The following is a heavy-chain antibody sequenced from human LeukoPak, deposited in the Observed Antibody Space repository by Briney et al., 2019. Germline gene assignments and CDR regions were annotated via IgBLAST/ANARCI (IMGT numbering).Heavy chain of an antibody. J-gene: IGHJ4*02. CDR1: GFTFSTYS. Sequence: PGGSLRLSCAASGFTFSTYSMNWVRQAPGKGLEWVSYIRSSGTTTYYADSVEGRFTISRDNGKNSLYLQMNSLRAEDTGVYYCTRDYNWNPDYWGQGTLVTVS. CDR2: IRSSGTTT. CDR3: TRDYNWNPDY. D-gene: IGHD1-1*01. V-gene: IGHV3-48*01.